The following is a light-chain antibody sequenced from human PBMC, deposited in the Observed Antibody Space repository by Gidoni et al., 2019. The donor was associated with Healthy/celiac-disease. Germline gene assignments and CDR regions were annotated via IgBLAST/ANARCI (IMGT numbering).Light chain of an antibody. Sequence: DLQMTQSPSTLSASVGDRVTITCRASQSISSWLAWYQQKPGKAPKLLIYDASSLESGVPSRFSGSGSGTEFTLTISSLQPDDFATYYCQQYNSYSPVTFGQGTKVEIK. CDR3: QQYNSYSPVT. CDR2: DAS. V-gene: IGKV1-5*01. J-gene: IGKJ1*01. CDR1: QSISSW.